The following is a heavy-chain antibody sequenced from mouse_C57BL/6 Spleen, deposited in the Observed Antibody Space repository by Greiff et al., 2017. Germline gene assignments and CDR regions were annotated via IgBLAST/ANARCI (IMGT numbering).Heavy chain of an antibody. CDR2: IYPGDGDT. V-gene: IGHV1-80*01. J-gene: IGHJ2*01. CDR3: ARDYYGSSYCDY. CDR1: GYAFSSYW. D-gene: IGHD1-1*01. Sequence: VQLQQSGAELVKPGASVKISCKASGYAFSSYWMNWVKQRPGKGLEWIGQIYPGDGDTNYNGKFKGKATLTADKSSSTAYMQLSSLTSEDSAVYFCARDYYGSSYCDYWGQGTTLTVSS.